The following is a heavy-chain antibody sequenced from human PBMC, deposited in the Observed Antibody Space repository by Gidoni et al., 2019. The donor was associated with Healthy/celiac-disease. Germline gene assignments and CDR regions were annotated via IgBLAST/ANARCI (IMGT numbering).Heavy chain of an antibody. Sequence: EVQLVESGGGLVKPGGSLRLSGAASGLTFSSYSMNWVRQAPGKGLEWVSSISSSSSYIYYADSVKGRFTISRDNAKNSLYLQMNSLRAEDTAVYYCARDPPNGSGSPEFDYWGQGTLVTVSS. CDR3: ARDPPNGSGSPEFDY. CDR2: ISSSSSYI. CDR1: GLTFSSYS. V-gene: IGHV3-21*01. J-gene: IGHJ4*02. D-gene: IGHD1-26*01.